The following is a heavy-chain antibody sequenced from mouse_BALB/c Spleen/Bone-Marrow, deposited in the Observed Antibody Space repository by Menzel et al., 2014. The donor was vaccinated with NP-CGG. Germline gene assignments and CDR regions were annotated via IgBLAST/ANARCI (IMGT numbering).Heavy chain of an antibody. CDR2: ISSGGSYT. Sequence: EVKLVESGGGLVKPGGSLKLSCAASGFTFSSYAMSWVRQTPEKRPEWVATISSGGSYTYYPDSVKGRFTISRDNAKNTLYLQMSSLRSEDTAMYYCARSGVCGYYFGGQVTTLTVSS. D-gene: IGHD2-3*01. CDR3: ARSGVCGYYF. CDR1: GFTFSSYA. J-gene: IGHJ2*01. V-gene: IGHV5-9-3*01.